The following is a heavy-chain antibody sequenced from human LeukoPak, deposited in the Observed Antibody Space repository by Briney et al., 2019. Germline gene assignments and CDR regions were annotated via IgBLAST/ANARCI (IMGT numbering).Heavy chain of an antibody. Sequence: ESGPTLVNPTQTLTLTCTFSGFSLSTTGVSVSWIRQPPGKGLEWIGEINHSGSTNYNPSLKSRVTISVDTSKNQFSLKLSSVTAADTAVYYCARNEGQQLSRSWFDPWGQGTLVTVSS. CDR2: INHSGST. V-gene: IGHV4-39*07. CDR3: ARNEGQQLSRSWFDP. CDR1: GFSLSTTGV. J-gene: IGHJ5*02. D-gene: IGHD6-13*01.